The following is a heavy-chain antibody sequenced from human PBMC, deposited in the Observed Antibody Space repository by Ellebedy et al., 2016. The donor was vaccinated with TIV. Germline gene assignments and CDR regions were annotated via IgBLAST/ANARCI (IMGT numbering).Heavy chain of an antibody. D-gene: IGHD4-11*01. CDR3: ARDNYLGFGKSFHFDH. J-gene: IGHJ4*02. CDR2: INPNIGAT. Sequence: ASVKVSCKASGYSFISYFIHWVRQAPGQGLEWMGWINPNIGATNYAQKFQDRVTMTRDTSISTAYMELSSLTSDDTAVYYCARDNYLGFGKSFHFDHWGQGTLVTVSS. V-gene: IGHV1-2*02. CDR1: GYSFISYF.